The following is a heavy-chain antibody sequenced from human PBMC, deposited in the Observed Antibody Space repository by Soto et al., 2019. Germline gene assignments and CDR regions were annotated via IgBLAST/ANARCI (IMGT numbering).Heavy chain of an antibody. V-gene: IGHV3-23*01. CDR2: ISGSGGST. CDR3: AKARSYYDILTGYYQKDYYYYGMDV. D-gene: IGHD3-9*01. CDR1: GCPFSSYA. Sequence: PGGSLRLSCAASGCPFSSYAMSWVRQAPGKGLEWVSAISGSGGSTYYADSVKGRFTISRDNSKNTLYLQMNSLRAEDTAVYYCAKARSYYDILTGYYQKDYYYYGMDVWGQGTTVTVSS. J-gene: IGHJ6*02.